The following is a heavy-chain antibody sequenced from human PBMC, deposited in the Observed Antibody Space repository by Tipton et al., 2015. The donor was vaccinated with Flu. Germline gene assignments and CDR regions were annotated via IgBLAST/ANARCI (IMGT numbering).Heavy chain of an antibody. CDR3: ARVQPVTMVRGVNIPLDGMDV. Sequence: LRLSCTVSGGSISSYYWSWIRQPPGKGLEWIGYIYYSGSTNYNPSLKSRVTISVDTSKNQISLKLSSVTAADTAVYYCARVQPVTMVRGVNIPLDGMDVWGQGTTVTVSS. J-gene: IGHJ6*02. V-gene: IGHV4-59*08. CDR2: IYYSGST. D-gene: IGHD3-10*01. CDR1: GGSISSYY.